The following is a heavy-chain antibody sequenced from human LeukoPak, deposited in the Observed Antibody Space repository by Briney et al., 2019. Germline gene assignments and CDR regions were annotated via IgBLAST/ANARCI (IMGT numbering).Heavy chain of an antibody. V-gene: IGHV1-8*03. Sequence: ASVKVSCKASGYTFTSYDINWVRQATGQGLEWMEWINPNRGNTDYAQKFQGRVTITRNTSISTAYMELSSLRSEDTSVYYCARGRDYWGQGTLVTVSS. CDR2: INPNRGNT. CDR3: ARGRDY. CDR1: GYTFTSYD. J-gene: IGHJ4*02.